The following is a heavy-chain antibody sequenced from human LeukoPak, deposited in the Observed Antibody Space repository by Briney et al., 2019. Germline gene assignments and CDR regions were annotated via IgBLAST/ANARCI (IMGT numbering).Heavy chain of an antibody. CDR3: TTDAATIAAAGTGPY. Sequence: TGGSLRLSCAAPGFTFSWAWMSWVRQAPGKGLEWVGRIKSKTDGETTDCAAPVRGRLTLSRDDSKNTVYLQMNSLKTEDTAVYYCTTDAATIAAAGTGPYWGQGALATVSS. CDR1: GFTFSWAW. V-gene: IGHV3-15*01. J-gene: IGHJ4*02. CDR2: IKSKTDGETT. D-gene: IGHD6-13*01.